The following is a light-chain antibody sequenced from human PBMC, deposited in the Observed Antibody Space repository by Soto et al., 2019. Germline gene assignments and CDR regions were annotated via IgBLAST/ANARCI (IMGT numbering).Light chain of an antibody. CDR1: QSVRSSY. CDR3: QQYRRSPLT. Sequence: EIVLTQSPGTLSLSPGERATLSCRASQSVRSSYLAWYQQKPGQAPRLLIYGASNRATGIPDRFSGSGSGTDFTLTISRLESQDFSVFYCQQYRRSPLTFGQGTRLEI. CDR2: GAS. J-gene: IGKJ5*01. V-gene: IGKV3-20*01.